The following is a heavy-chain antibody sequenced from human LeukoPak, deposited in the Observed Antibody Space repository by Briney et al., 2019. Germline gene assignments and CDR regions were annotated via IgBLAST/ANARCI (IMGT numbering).Heavy chain of an antibody. J-gene: IGHJ6*04. CDR2: ISSDGSRV. D-gene: IGHD3-10*02. CDR3: AELGITMIGGV. Sequence: GGSLRLSCAASGFTFRDYWMHWVRQAPGKGLVWVSRISSDGSRVTYADSVKGRFTISRDNAKNSLYLQMNSLRAEDTAVYYCAELGITMIGGVWGKGTTVTISS. CDR1: GFTFRDYW. V-gene: IGHV3-74*01.